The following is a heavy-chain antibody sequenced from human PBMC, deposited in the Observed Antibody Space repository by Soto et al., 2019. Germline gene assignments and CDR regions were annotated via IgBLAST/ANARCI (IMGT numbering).Heavy chain of an antibody. CDR2: IIPIFGTA. CDR3: ATDKGYCSSTSCRNWFDP. D-gene: IGHD2-2*01. Sequence: SVKVSCKASGGTFSSYAISWVRQAPGQGLEWMGGIIPIFGTANYAQKFQGRVTITADESTSTAYMELSSLRSEDTAVYYCATDKGYCSSTSCRNWFDPWGQGTLVTVSS. CDR1: GGTFSSYA. V-gene: IGHV1-69*13. J-gene: IGHJ5*02.